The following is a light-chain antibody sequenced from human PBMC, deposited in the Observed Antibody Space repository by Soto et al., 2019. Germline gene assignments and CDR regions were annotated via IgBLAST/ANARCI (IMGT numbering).Light chain of an antibody. V-gene: IGKV1-6*01. CDR2: AAS. CDR1: QGIRND. Sequence: ATQMTQSPSSLSASVGDRVTITCRASQGIRNDLGWYQQKPGKAPRIPIYAASRLQSGVPSRFTGSGSGTDYTLTITSLQPEDSATYYCLQDYTYPLTFGGGTKVEIK. J-gene: IGKJ4*01. CDR3: LQDYTYPLT.